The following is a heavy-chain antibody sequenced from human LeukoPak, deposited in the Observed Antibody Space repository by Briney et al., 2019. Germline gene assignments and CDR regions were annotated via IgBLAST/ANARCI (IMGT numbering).Heavy chain of an antibody. CDR1: GYTFTSYG. CDR3: ARDNDSSGYSPEFDY. J-gene: IGHJ4*02. Sequence: GASVKVSCKASGYTFTSYGISWVRQAPGQGLERMGWISAYNGNTNYAQKLQGRVTMTTDTSTSTAYMELRSLRSDDTAVYYCARDNDSSGYSPEFDYWGQGTLVTVSS. CDR2: ISAYNGNT. V-gene: IGHV1-18*01. D-gene: IGHD3-22*01.